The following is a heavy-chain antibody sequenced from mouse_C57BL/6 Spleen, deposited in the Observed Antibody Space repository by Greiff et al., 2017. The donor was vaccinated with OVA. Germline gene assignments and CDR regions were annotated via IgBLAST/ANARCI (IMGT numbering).Heavy chain of an antibody. CDR1: GYTFTSYW. CDR2: IDPSDSYT. Sequence: QVQLQQPGAELVMPGASVKLSCKASGYTFTSYWMPWVKQRPGQGLEWIGEIDPSDSYTNYNQKFKGKSTLTVDKSSSTAYMQLSSLTSEDSAVYYCARRPEYYAMDYWGQGTSVTVSS. V-gene: IGHV1-69*01. J-gene: IGHJ4*01. CDR3: ARRPEYYAMDY.